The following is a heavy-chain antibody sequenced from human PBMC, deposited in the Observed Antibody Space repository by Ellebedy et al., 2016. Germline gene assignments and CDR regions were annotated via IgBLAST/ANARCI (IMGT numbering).Heavy chain of an antibody. D-gene: IGHD1-1*01. V-gene: IGHV4-38-2*02. J-gene: IGHJ3*01. CDR2: IYHAGNT. CDR3: ARPNWRYGFEV. CDR1: GYSIRGGYY. Sequence: SETLSLTCTVSGYSIRGGYYWGWLRQPPGRGLEWIGSIYHAGNTYYNPSLRSRIPMSVDESKSQISLELDSVTAADTAMYYCARPNWRYGFEVWGQGTMVTVSS.